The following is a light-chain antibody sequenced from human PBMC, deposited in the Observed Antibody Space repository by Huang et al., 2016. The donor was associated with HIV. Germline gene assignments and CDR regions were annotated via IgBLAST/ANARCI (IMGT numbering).Light chain of an antibody. CDR3: QQSVKTPRT. Sequence: DIQITQSPSSLSASVGDRVTITCRASQNINKYLNWYQQQPGKAPKLLISGESTLQSGFPSSFSVSGSGTDFTLTISSLQPEDSAVYFCQQSVKTPRTFGQGTKLEI. V-gene: IGKV1-39*01. CDR2: GES. CDR1: QNINKY. J-gene: IGKJ2*01.